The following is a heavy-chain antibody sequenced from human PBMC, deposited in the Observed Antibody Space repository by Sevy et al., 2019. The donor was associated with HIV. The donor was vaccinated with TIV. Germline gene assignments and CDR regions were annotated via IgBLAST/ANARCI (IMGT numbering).Heavy chain of an antibody. D-gene: IGHD1-20*01. V-gene: IGHV4-59*01. CDR3: ARVGFNWNDVDY. J-gene: IGHJ4*02. CDR1: GGSMNIYY. CDR2: IYYSGTT. Sequence: SETLSLTCTVSGGSMNIYYWSWIRQPPGKGLEWIGFIYYSGTTNYNPSLKSRLTISIDTSKNQFSRKLSSVTAADTAVYYCARVGFNWNDVDYWGQGTLVTVSS.